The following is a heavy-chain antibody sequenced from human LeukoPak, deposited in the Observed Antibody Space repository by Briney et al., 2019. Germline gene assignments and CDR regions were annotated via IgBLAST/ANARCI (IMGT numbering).Heavy chain of an antibody. V-gene: IGHV3-7*01. CDR1: GFTFSSYC. J-gene: IGHJ6*03. Sequence: GGSLRLSCVASGFTFSSYCMTWVRQAPGKGLEWVAIIKNDGSQKYYVDSVKGRFTISRDNAKNSVYLQMNSLRAEDTAVYYCASGKAMAGDDYYIDVWGKGTPVTVSS. CDR3: ASGKAMAGDDYYIDV. CDR2: IKNDGSQK. D-gene: IGHD6-19*01.